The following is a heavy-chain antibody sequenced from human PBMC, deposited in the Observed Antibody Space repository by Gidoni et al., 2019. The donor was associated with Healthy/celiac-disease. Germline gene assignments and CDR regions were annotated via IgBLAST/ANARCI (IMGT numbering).Heavy chain of an antibody. J-gene: IGHJ4*02. D-gene: IGHD1-26*01. CDR1: GFTFSSYS. CDR2: SRSSSSTI. V-gene: IGHV3-48*02. Sequence: EVQLVESGGVLVQPGGSLRLSCAASGFTFSSYSMNWVRQAPGKGLEWVSYSRSSSSTIDYADSVKGRVTISRDNAKNSLYLQMNSRRDEDTAVYYCAGSLSYRALLFDYWGQGTLVTVSS. CDR3: AGSLSYRALLFDY.